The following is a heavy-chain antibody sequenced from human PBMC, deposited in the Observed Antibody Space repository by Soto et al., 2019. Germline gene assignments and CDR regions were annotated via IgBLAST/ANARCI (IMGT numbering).Heavy chain of an antibody. CDR1: GFTFSNYW. V-gene: IGHV3-7*05. D-gene: IGHD3-9*01. CDR2: IKQDGSEK. Sequence: ESGGALVQPGGSLRLSCAASGFTFSNYWMTWVRQAPGKGLEWVANIKQDGSEKYYVDSVKGRFTISRDNAKNSLYLQMNSLRAEDTAVYYCARVALYYDILTGYLASSYFDYWGQGSLVTVSS. CDR3: ARVALYYDILTGYLASSYFDY. J-gene: IGHJ4*02.